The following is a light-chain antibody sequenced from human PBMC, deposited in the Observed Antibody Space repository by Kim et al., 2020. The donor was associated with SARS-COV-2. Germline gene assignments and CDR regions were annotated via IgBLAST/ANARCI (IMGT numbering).Light chain of an antibody. Sequence: EIVLTQSPVTLSLSPGERATLSCRASQSVKSYLGWYQQKPGQAHRLLIYDASNRATGIPARFSGSGSGTDFTLTISSLEPEDFAVYYCQHRLSWPLTFGGGTKVDIK. CDR2: DAS. CDR3: QHRLSWPLT. CDR1: QSVKSY. J-gene: IGKJ4*01. V-gene: IGKV3-11*01.